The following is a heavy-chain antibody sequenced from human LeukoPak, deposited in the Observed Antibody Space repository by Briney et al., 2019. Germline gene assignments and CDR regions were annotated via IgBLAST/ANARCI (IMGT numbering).Heavy chain of an antibody. CDR3: AGAEPSSSTTFDY. Sequence: ASQTLSLTCTVSGGSISSGDYYWSWIRQPPGKGLEWIGYIYYSGSTYYNPSLKSRVTITVDTSKNQFSLKPSSVTAADTAVYYCAGAEPSSSTTFDYWGQGTLVTVSS. J-gene: IGHJ4*02. CDR1: GGSISSGDYY. D-gene: IGHD2-2*01. V-gene: IGHV4-30-4*08. CDR2: IYYSGST.